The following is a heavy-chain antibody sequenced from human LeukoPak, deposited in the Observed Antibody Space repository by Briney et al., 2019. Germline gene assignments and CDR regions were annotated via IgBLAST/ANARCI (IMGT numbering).Heavy chain of an antibody. J-gene: IGHJ5*02. V-gene: IGHV1-46*01. CDR3: ARDRKPIAVAGNWFDP. CDR1: GYTFTGYY. D-gene: IGHD6-19*01. Sequence: ASVKVSCKASGYTFTGYYMHWVRQAPGQGLEWMGIINPSGGSTSYAQKFQGRVTMTRDTSTSTVYMELSSLRSEDTAVYYCARDRKPIAVAGNWFDPWGQGTLVTVSS. CDR2: INPSGGST.